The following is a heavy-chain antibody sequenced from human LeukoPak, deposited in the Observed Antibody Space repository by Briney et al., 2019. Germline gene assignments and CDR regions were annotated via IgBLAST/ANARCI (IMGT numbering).Heavy chain of an antibody. D-gene: IGHD3-10*01. J-gene: IGHJ4*02. CDR2: ISYDGSNK. CDR3: AKDRGYYAPFDY. V-gene: IGHV3-30*18. CDR1: GFTFSSYG. Sequence: GRSLRLSCAASGFTFSSYGMHWVRQAPGKGLEWVAVISYDGSNKYYADSVKGRFTISRDNSKNTLHLQMNSLRAEDTAVYYCAKDRGYYAPFDYWGQGTLVTVSS.